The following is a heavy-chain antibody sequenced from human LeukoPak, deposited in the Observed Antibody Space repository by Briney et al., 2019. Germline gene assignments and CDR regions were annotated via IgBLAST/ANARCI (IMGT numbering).Heavy chain of an antibody. V-gene: IGHV1-18*01. Sequence: ASVKVSCKASGGTFSSYAISWVRQAPGQGLEWMGWISAYNGDTNYAQSLQGRVTMTTDTSTTTAYMELRRLRSEDTAVYYCARGREDYDFWSGSDYYYYYMDVWGKGTTVTVSS. CDR3: ARGREDYDFWSGSDYYYYYMDV. CDR2: ISAYNGDT. CDR1: GGTFSSYA. J-gene: IGHJ6*03. D-gene: IGHD3-3*01.